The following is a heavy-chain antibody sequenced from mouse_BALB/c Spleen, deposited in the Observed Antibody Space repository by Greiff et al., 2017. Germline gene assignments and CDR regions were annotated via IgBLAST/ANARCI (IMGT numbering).Heavy chain of an antibody. CDR3: ARGYRYGGYYAMDY. J-gene: IGHJ4*01. D-gene: IGHD2-14*01. CDR1: GYSFTGYY. Sequence: LQQSGPDLFKPGASVKISFKASGYSFTGYYIHWVKQSHGKSLEWIGRVNPNNGGTSYNQKFKGKAILTVDKSSRTAYMELRSLSSEDSAVYYCARGYRYGGYYAMDYWGQGTSVTVSS. CDR2: VNPNNGGT. V-gene: IGHV1-26*01.